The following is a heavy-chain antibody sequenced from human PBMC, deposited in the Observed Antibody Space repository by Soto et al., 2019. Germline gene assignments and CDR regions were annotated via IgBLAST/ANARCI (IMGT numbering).Heavy chain of an antibody. Sequence: GSLRLSCAASGFTFSGSAMHWVRQASGKGLEWVGRIRSKANSYATAYAASVKGRFTISRDDSKNTAYLQMNSLKTEDTAVYYCTSTYYYDSSGYYHDGLDYWGQGTLVTVSS. D-gene: IGHD3-22*01. CDR1: GFTFSGSA. CDR3: TSTYYYDSSGYYHDGLDY. J-gene: IGHJ4*02. CDR2: IRSKANSYAT. V-gene: IGHV3-73*01.